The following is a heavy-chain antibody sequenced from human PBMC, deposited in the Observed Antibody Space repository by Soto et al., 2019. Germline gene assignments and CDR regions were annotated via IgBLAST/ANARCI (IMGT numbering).Heavy chain of an antibody. Sequence: QEHLVQSGGGVVQPGGSLRLSCAASGFTFSSYGMHWVRQAPGKGLEWVAVILYDGTKKYYADSMKGRFTISRDNSKNTLYLQMNSLRAEDTAVYYCAKDRGALRWSEEHYYFDYSGQGTLVTVSS. V-gene: IGHV3-30*18. CDR1: GFTFSSYG. D-gene: IGHD4-17*01. CDR2: ILYDGTKK. J-gene: IGHJ4*02. CDR3: AKDRGALRWSEEHYYFDY.